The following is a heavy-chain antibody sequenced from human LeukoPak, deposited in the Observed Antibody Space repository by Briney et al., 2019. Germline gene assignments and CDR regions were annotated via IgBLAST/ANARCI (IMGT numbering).Heavy chain of an antibody. Sequence: PSETLSLTCSVSGGSLSNYYWIWIRQSPGKGLEWIGHVFYSGSTNYNPSLKSRVTISIDTSKNQFSLKLSSVTAADTAVYYCARYSSAWSYFDCWGQGTLVTVSS. D-gene: IGHD6-19*01. V-gene: IGHV4-59*08. CDR3: ARYSSAWSYFDC. CDR2: VFYSGST. J-gene: IGHJ4*02. CDR1: GGSLSNYY.